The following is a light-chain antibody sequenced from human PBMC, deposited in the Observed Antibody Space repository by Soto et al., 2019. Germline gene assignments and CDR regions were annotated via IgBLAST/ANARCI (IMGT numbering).Light chain of an antibody. CDR2: SAS. J-gene: IGKJ5*01. V-gene: IGKV1-27*01. CDR3: QKFNTAPLT. Sequence: DIQMTQSPSSLSASVGDRVTITCRASQDISVYLAWYQQKPGKVPKLLIYSASTLQSGVPSRFSGSGSGPDFTLTISSLQPEDVATYYFQKFNTAPLTFGQGTRRESK. CDR1: QDISVY.